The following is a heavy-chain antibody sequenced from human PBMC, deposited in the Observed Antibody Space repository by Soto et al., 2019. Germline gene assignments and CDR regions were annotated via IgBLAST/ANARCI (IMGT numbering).Heavy chain of an antibody. V-gene: IGHV3-21*01. J-gene: IGHJ3*02. D-gene: IGHD5-12*01. Sequence: GGSLRLSCAASGFTFSSYNMNWVRQAPGKGLEWVSSISLSTSYIYYADSVKGRFTISRDNAKNSLYLQMNSLRAEDTAVYYCAQVRRTKWQFDACDSWGQGTMGTVAS. CDR3: AQVRRTKWQFDACDS. CDR1: GFTFSSYN. CDR2: ISLSTSYI.